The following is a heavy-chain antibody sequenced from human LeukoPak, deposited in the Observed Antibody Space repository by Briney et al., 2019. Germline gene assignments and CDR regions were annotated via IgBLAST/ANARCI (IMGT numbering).Heavy chain of an antibody. D-gene: IGHD3-10*01. CDR2: ISGGGGNT. J-gene: IGHJ6*02. V-gene: IGHV3-23*01. Sequence: PGGSLRLSCAASGFTFDNYAMSWVRQAPGKGLEWVSVISGGGGNTYYADSVKGRFTISRDNSKNTLYLQMNSLRAEDTAVYYCAKDREDVLLWFGELLKPVNYGMDVWGQGTTVTVSS. CDR3: AKDREDVLLWFGELLKPVNYGMDV. CDR1: GFTFDNYA.